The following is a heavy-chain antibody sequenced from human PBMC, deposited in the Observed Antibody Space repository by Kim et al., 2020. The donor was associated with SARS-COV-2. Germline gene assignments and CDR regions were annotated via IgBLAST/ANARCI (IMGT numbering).Heavy chain of an antibody. J-gene: IGHJ6*02. CDR3: AKDYQGYGGYYYYGMDV. D-gene: IGHD1-1*01. CDR2: IWYDGSNK. V-gene: IGHV3-33*06. Sequence: GGSLRLSCAASGFTFSSYGMHWVRQAPGKGLEWVAVIWYDGSNKYYADSVKGRFTISRDNSKNTLYLQMNSLRAEDTAVYYCAKDYQGYGGYYYYGMDVWGQGTTVTVSS. CDR1: GFTFSSYG.